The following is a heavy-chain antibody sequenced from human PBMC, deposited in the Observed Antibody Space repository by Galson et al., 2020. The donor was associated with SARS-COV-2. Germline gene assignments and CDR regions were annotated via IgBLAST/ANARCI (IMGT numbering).Heavy chain of an antibody. V-gene: IGHV4-61*02. CDR2: IYTSGNT. Sequence: SETLSLTCTVSGGSISSGNNFWSWIRQPAGKGLEWIGRIYTSGNTNYNPSLKSRVAISIDSSKNQFSLNLTSVTAADTAVYYYARSAGDRDDYMQRALGFGGQGTLVTVSS. D-gene: IGHD4-4*01. CDR3: ARSAGDRDDYMQRALGF. CDR1: GGSISSGNNF. J-gene: IGHJ4*02.